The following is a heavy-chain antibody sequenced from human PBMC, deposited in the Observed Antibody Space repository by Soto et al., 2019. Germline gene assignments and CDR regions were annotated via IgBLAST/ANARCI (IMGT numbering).Heavy chain of an antibody. J-gene: IGHJ4*02. CDR1: GGSISSNNW. V-gene: IGHV4-4*02. CDR2: IYHSGST. Sequence: QVQLQESGPGLVKPSGTLSLTCAVSGGSISSNNWWSWVRQPPGRGLEWIGAIYHSGSTNYNSSLKSRGSISVDKSKNQFSLNLSSVTAADTAVYYCARVEGSFDYWGQGTLVTVSS. CDR3: ARVEGSFDY.